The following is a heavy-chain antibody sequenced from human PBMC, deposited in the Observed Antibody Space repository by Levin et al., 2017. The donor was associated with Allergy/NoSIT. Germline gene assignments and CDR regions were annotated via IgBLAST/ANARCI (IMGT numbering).Heavy chain of an antibody. CDR1: GFTFSDYS. CDR2: IRSKAYRETT. V-gene: IGHV3-49*03. D-gene: IGHD3-10*01. CDR3: ARDSPFLRFGELGDY. Sequence: HPGGSLRLSCTASGFTFSDYSVSWFRQAPGKGLEWVGIIRSKAYRETTEYAASVKGRFAISRDDSKSIAYLHMNSLQIEDTAVYYCARDSPFLRFGELGDYWGQGTRVTVSS. J-gene: IGHJ4*02.